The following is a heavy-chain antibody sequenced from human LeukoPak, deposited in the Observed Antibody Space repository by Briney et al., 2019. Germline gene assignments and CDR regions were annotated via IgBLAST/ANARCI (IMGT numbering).Heavy chain of an antibody. CDR1: GFTFSSYT. D-gene: IGHD1-14*01. Sequence: GGSLRLSCTVSGFTFSSYTMHWARQAPGKGLEWVSSISSSGLYIYFADSLKGRFTISRDNAKNSLYLQVNSLRAEDTAVYYCAREFEPDYFDYWGQGTLVTVSS. J-gene: IGHJ4*02. CDR3: AREFEPDYFDY. V-gene: IGHV3-21*01. CDR2: ISSSGLYI.